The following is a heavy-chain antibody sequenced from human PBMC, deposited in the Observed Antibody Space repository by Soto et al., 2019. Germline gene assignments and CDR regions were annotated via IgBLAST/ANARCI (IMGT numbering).Heavy chain of an antibody. CDR3: ARGHYYYAMDV. CDR2: ISHGGSP. J-gene: IGHJ6*02. Sequence: QLQLQESGSGVVKPSQTLSLTCAVSGGSVSSGVFSWNWIRQPPGQGLEWIGYISHGGSPHYTPSLRGRVSIAVDRSTNLISLNLTSMTPADTAVYVCARGHYYYAMDVWGQGTTVTVSS. CDR1: GGSVSSGVFS. V-gene: IGHV4-30-2*01.